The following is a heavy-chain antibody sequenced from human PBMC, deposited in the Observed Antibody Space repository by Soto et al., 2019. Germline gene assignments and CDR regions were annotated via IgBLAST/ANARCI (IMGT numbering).Heavy chain of an antibody. CDR1: GGSISSSNW. V-gene: IGHV4-4*02. J-gene: IGHJ6*02. Sequence: ASETLSLTCAVSGGSISSSNWCSWVRQPPGKGLEWIGEIYHSGSTNYNPSLKSRVTISVDKSKNQFSLKLSSVTAADTAVYYCARGGGGSGSYYNSPYYGMDVWGQGTTVTVSS. CDR2: IYHSGST. CDR3: ARGGGGSGSYYNSPYYGMDV. D-gene: IGHD3-10*01.